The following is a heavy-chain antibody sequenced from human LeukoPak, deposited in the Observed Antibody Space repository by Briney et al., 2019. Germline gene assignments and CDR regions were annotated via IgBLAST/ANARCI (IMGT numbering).Heavy chain of an antibody. CDR1: GGSISSSSYY. V-gene: IGHV4-39*07. J-gene: IGHJ4*02. Sequence: PSETLSLTCTVSGGSISSSSYYWGWIRQPPGKGLEWIGSIYYSGSTYYNPSLKSRVTISVDTSKNQFSLKLSSVTAADTAVYYCARIVSGHVYFDYWGQGTLVTVSS. CDR2: IYYSGST. CDR3: ARIVSGHVYFDY. D-gene: IGHD2/OR15-2a*01.